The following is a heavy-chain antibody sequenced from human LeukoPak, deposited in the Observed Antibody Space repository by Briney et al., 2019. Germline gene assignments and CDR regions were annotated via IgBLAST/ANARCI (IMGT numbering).Heavy chain of an antibody. CDR1: GGSFTIYY. V-gene: IGHV4-4*07. Sequence: SETLSLTCTVSGGSFTIYYWSWIRQPAGKGLEWIGRIYTSGSTNYNPSLKSRVTMSVDTSNNQFSLTLNSVTAADTAVYYCASSPQGVPAAMGWGQGTLVTVSS. J-gene: IGHJ4*02. CDR3: ASSPQGVPAAMG. D-gene: IGHD2-2*01. CDR2: IYTSGST.